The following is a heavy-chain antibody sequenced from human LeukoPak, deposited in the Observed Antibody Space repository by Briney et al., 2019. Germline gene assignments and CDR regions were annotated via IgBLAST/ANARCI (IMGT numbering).Heavy chain of an antibody. CDR2: IYYSGST. J-gene: IGHJ4*02. D-gene: IGHD1-7*01. CDR3: ARGTRELYYFDY. CDR1: GGSISSYY. Sequence: SETLSLTCTVSGGSISSYYWSWIRQPPGKGLEWIGYIYYSGSTKYNPSLKSRVTISVDASKTQFSLKLNSVTAADTAVYYCARGTRELYYFDYWGQGTLVTVSS. V-gene: IGHV4-59*01.